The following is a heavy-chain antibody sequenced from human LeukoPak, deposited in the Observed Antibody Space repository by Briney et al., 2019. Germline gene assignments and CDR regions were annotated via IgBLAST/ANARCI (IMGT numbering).Heavy chain of an antibody. Sequence: PGASLRLSCAASGFTFSSYAMSWVRQPAGKGLEWVSAICSSGGSKYYPYSVKGRFTISRDNSKNTLYLQMNSLRAEDRAVYYCAKDPYRGPRYYFDYGGQGTLVTVSS. CDR3: AKDPYRGPRYYFDY. V-gene: IGHV3-23*01. CDR1: GFTFSSYA. CDR2: ICSSGGSK. D-gene: IGHD5-18*01. J-gene: IGHJ4*02.